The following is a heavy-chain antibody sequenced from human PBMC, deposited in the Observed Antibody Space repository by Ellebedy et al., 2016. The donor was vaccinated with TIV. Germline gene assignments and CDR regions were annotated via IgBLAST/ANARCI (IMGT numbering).Heavy chain of an antibody. Sequence: GGSLRLSCAASGFTFADYAMHWVRQAPGKGLEWVSQITWDGGYKYYAESVKGRFTVSRDNSKNSLYLQMNSLRAEDTALYYCAKDVGAASIWYYMDVWGKGTTVTVSS. CDR1: GFTFADYA. J-gene: IGHJ6*03. CDR2: ITWDGGYK. CDR3: AKDVGAASIWYYMDV. D-gene: IGHD6-6*01. V-gene: IGHV3-43D*04.